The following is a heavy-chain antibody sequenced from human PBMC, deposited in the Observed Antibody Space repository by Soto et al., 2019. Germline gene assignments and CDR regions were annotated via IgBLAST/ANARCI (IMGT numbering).Heavy chain of an antibody. CDR2: IWFDGSNK. J-gene: IGHJ6*02. CDR3: ARDGRVYHACLPGYYQAYYYVMDV. Sequence: GGSLRLSCAASGFTFGTYGMHWVRQAPGKGLEWVSVIWFDGSNKTYADSVKGRFTISRDNSKSMLYLQMNSLRAEDTAVYYCARDGRVYHACLPGYYQAYYYVMDVWGQGPTVTVSS. V-gene: IGHV3-33*01. D-gene: IGHD3-9*01. CDR1: GFTFGTYG.